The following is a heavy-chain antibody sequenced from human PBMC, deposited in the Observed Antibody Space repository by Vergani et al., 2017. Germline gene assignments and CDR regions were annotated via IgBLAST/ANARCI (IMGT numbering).Heavy chain of an antibody. D-gene: IGHD5-18*01. CDR1: GGSISSYY. CDR2: IYYSGST. V-gene: IGHV4-59*01. Sequence: QVQLQESGPGLVKPSETLSLTCTVSGGSISSYYWSWIRQPPGKGLGWIGYIYYSGSTNYHPSLKSRVTISVDTSQNQFSLKLSSVTAADTAVYYCASEMGGTAMGYGGFDYWGQGTLVTVSS. CDR3: ASEMGGTAMGYGGFDY. J-gene: IGHJ4*02.